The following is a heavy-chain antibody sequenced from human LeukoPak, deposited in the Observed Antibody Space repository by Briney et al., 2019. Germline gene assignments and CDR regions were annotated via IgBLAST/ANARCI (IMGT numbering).Heavy chain of an antibody. Sequence: PSETLSLTCTVSGGSISSSSYYWGWIRQPPGKGLEWIGSIYYSGSTYYNPSLKSRVTISVDRSKNQFSLKLSSVTAADTAVYYCARSISLGYCSSTSCLGAFDIWGQGTMVTVSS. CDR2: IYYSGST. V-gene: IGHV4-39*07. J-gene: IGHJ3*02. CDR1: GGSISSSSYY. CDR3: ARSISLGYCSSTSCLGAFDI. D-gene: IGHD2-2*01.